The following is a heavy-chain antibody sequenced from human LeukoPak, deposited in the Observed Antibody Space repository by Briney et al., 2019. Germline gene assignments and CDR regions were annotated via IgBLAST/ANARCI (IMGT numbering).Heavy chain of an antibody. D-gene: IGHD6-13*01. CDR2: IYYSGST. Sequence: SETLSLTCTVSGGSISSGDYYWRWIRQPPGKGLEWIGYIYYSGSTYYNPSLKSRVTISVDTSKNQFSLELSSVTAADTAVYYCARDSGCWYARVDYWGQGTLVTVSS. CDR3: ARDSGCWYARVDY. CDR1: GGSISSGDYY. J-gene: IGHJ4*02. V-gene: IGHV4-30-4*08.